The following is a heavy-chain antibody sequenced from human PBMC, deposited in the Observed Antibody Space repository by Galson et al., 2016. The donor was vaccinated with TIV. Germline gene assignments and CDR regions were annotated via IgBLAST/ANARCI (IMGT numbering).Heavy chain of an antibody. J-gene: IGHJ6*02. CDR1: GGTFSSFV. CDR2: ITPLFGTT. CDR3: AKDRNTASDTYSYYYGMDV. Sequence: SVKVSCKAPGGTFSSFVFNWVRQAPGQGLEWMGGITPLFGTTNYAQKFQGRVTITADESTSTVYMELSSLRSEDTAVYYCAKDRNTASDTYSYYYGMDVWGQGTTVTVSS. D-gene: IGHD5-18*01. V-gene: IGHV1-69*13.